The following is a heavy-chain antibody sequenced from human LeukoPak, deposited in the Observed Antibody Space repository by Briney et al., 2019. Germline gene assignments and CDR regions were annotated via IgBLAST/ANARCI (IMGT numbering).Heavy chain of an antibody. D-gene: IGHD3-3*01. CDR3: ARGHRDHYDFWSGPTRFDP. J-gene: IGHJ5*02. CDR2: MNPSSGNT. CDR1: GYTFTSYD. Sequence: ASVKVSCKASGYTFTSYDINWVRQATGQGLEWMGWMNPSSGNTGYAQKFQGRVTITRNTSISTAYMELSSLRSEDTAVYYCARGHRDHYDFWSGPTRFDPWGQGTLVTVSS. V-gene: IGHV1-8*03.